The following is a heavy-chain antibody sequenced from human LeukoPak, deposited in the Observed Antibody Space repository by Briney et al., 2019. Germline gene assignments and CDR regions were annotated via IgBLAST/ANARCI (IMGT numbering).Heavy chain of an antibody. J-gene: IGHJ4*02. CDR1: GGSISSYY. Sequence: SETLSLTCTVSGGSISSYYWSWIRQPPGKGLEWIGYIYYSGSTNYNPSLKSRVTISVDTSKNQFSLKLSSVTAADTAVYYCARGVDYGTFDYWGQGTPVTVSS. CDR2: IYYSGST. V-gene: IGHV4-59*01. D-gene: IGHD4-17*01. CDR3: ARGVDYGTFDY.